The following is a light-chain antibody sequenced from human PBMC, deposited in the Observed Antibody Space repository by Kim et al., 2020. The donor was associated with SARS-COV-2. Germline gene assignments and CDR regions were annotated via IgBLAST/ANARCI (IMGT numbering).Light chain of an antibody. CDR2: GSY. CDR1: GSSY. Sequence: GSSYLAWYQHKPGQAPRLLMYGSYNRASGVPDRFSGSGSGRDFTLTISRLEPDDFAMYYCHQYASPRLTFGGGTKLEI. J-gene: IGKJ4*01. CDR3: HQYASPRLT. V-gene: IGKV3-20*01.